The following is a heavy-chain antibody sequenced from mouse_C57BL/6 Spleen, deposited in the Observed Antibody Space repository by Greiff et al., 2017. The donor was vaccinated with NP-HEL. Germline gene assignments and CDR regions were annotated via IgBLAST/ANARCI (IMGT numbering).Heavy chain of an antibody. CDR3: ARAPSYQPYAMDY. CDR2: ISDGGSYT. J-gene: IGHJ4*01. D-gene: IGHD2-10*01. Sequence: EVQLQESGGGLVKPGGSLKLSCAASGFTFSSYAMSWVRQTPEKRLEWVATISDGGSYTYYPDNVKGRFTISRDNDKNNLYLQMSHLKSEDTARYYCARAPSYQPYAMDYWGQGTSVTVSS. CDR1: GFTFSSYA. V-gene: IGHV5-4*01.